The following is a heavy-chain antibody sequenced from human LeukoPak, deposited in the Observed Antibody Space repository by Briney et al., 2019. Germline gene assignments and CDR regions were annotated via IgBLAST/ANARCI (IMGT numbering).Heavy chain of an antibody. J-gene: IGHJ4*02. CDR1: GFTFSSYE. D-gene: IGHD3-10*01. V-gene: IGHV3-48*03. CDR2: ISSSGSTI. CDR3: ARDVDYYDSGSREIQIHY. Sequence: GGSLRLSCAASGFTFSSYEMNWVRQAPGKGLEWVSYISSSGSTIHYADSVKGRFTISRDNAKESLYLQMSSLRAEDTAVYYCARDVDYYDSGSREIQIHYWGQGTLVTVSS.